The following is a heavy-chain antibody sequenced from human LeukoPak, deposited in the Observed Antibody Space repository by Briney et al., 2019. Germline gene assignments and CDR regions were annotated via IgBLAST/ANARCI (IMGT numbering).Heavy chain of an antibody. CDR3: AKELWFDY. CDR2: SSSSGRST. CDR1: GFTFSSYG. D-gene: IGHD2-21*01. Sequence: GGSLRLSCAASGFTFSSYGMSWVRQAPGKGLEGVSASSSSGRSTYYAEPVKGRFNISRDNSKNTLYLQMNSLRAEDTAVYYCAKELWFDYWGQGTLVTVSS. V-gene: IGHV3-23*01. J-gene: IGHJ4*02.